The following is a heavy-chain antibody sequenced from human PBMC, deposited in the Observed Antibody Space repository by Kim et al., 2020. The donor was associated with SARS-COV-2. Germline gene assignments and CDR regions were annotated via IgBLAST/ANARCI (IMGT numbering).Heavy chain of an antibody. V-gene: IGHV3-33*01. J-gene: IGHJ4*02. Sequence: GGSLRLSCAASGFTFSSYGMHWVRQAPGKGLEWVAVIWYDGSNKYYADSVKGRFTISRDNSKNTLYLQMNSLRAEDTAVYYCARDSRRYSSGWYDPPHFDDWGQGTLVTVSS. CDR3: ARDSRRYSSGWYDPPHFDD. D-gene: IGHD6-19*01. CDR1: GFTFSSYG. CDR2: IWYDGSNK.